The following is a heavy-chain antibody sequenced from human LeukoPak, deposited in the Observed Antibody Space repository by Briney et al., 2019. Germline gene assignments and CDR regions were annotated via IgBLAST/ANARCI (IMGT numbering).Heavy chain of an antibody. CDR3: ARGVGYFDL. Sequence: PGGSLRLSCAASGFTFSTYWMTWVRQAPGKGLEWVANIKQDGSEKYFVDSVKGRFTISRDNAKNSLYLQMNSLRAEDTAVYYCARGVGYFDLWGRGTLVTVSS. CDR2: IKQDGSEK. CDR1: GFTFSTYW. V-gene: IGHV3-7*01. J-gene: IGHJ2*01.